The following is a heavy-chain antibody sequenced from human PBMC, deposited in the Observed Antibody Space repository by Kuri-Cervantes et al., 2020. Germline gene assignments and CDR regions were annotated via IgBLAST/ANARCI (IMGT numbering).Heavy chain of an antibody. D-gene: IGHD5-12*01. J-gene: IGHJ4*02. CDR2: ISYDGSNK. CDR3: ASKGYSGYDPGVDYFDY. Sequence: LSLTCAASGFTFSSYAMHWVRQAPGKGLEWVAVISYDGSNKYYADSVKGRFTISRDNSKNTLYLQMNSLRAEDTAVYYYASKGYSGYDPGVDYFDYWGQGTLVTVSS. CDR1: GFTFSSYA. V-gene: IGHV3-30-3*01.